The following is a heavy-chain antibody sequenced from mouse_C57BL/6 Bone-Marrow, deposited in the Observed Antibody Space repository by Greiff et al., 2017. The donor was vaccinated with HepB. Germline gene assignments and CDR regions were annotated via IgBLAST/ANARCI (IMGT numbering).Heavy chain of an antibody. D-gene: IGHD4-1*01. CDR3: ARDPDLGNYFDD. Sequence: EVQLQQSGPGLVKPSQSLSLTCSVTGYSITSGYYWNWIRQFPGNKLEWMGYISYDGSNNYNPSLKNRISITRDTSKNQFFLKLNSVTTEDTATYDCARDPDLGNYFDDWGQGTTLTVAS. J-gene: IGHJ2*01. CDR1: GYSITSGYY. CDR2: ISYDGSN. V-gene: IGHV3-6*01.